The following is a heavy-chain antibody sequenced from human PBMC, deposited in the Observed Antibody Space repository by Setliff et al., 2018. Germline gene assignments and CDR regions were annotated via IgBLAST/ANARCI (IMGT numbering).Heavy chain of an antibody. Sequence: SGPTLVNPTQTLTLTCTFSGFSLSTSGVGVGWIRQPPGKALEWLALIYWDDDKRYSPSLKSRLTITKDTSKNQVVLTMTNMDPVDTATYYCPHGGDFWSGYWGGGPRKVGYYFDYWGQGTLVTVSS. CDR1: GFSLSTSGVG. CDR3: PHGGDFWSGYWGGGPRKVGYYFDY. V-gene: IGHV2-5*02. J-gene: IGHJ4*02. D-gene: IGHD3-3*01. CDR2: IYWDDDK.